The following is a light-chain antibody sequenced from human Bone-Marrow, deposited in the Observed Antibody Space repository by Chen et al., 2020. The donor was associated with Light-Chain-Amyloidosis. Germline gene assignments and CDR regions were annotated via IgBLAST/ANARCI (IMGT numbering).Light chain of an antibody. J-gene: IGKJ3*01. V-gene: IGKV4-1*01. Sequence: DIVMTQSPDSLAVSLGERATINCKSSQSVLYSSNNKNYLAWYQQKPGQPPKLLIRWASTRESGVPDRFSGSGSGTDLTLTISSLQAEDVAVYYGQQYNNTLTFGPGTKVNIK. CDR2: WAS. CDR1: QSVLYSSNNKNY. CDR3: QQYNNTLT.